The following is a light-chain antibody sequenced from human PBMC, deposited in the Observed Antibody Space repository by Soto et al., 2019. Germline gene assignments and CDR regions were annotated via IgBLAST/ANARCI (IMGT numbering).Light chain of an antibody. Sequence: QSVLTQPPSVSEAPGQRVTISCTGSGYNIGAGYEAHWYQQVPGTAPKLLIYENNNRPSWVPDRFSGSKSGTSASLAINGLQVEDEAEYYCQSYDSSLSGYVFVTGTKVTVL. CDR1: GYNIGAGYE. V-gene: IGLV1-40*01. J-gene: IGLJ1*01. CDR3: QSYDSSLSGYV. CDR2: ENN.